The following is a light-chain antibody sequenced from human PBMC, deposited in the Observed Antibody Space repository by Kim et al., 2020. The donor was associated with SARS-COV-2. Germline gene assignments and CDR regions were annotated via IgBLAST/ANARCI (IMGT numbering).Light chain of an antibody. Sequence: LSLSPVESATLSCRASQSVSSYLAWYQQKPDQAPRLLIYDASNRATGIPARFSGSGSGTDFTLTISSLEPEDFAVYYCQQRSNWYTFGQGTKLEIK. CDR1: QSVSSY. J-gene: IGKJ2*01. CDR2: DAS. V-gene: IGKV3-11*01. CDR3: QQRSNWYT.